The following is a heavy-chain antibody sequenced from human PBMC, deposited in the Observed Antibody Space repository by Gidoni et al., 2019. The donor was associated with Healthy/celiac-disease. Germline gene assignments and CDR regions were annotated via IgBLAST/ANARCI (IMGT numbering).Heavy chain of an antibody. J-gene: IGHJ4*02. V-gene: IGHV3-30-3*01. D-gene: IGHD3-22*01. Sequence: QVQLVESGGGVVQPGRSLRLSCAASGFPFSSYAMHWVRQAPGKGLEWVAVISYDGSNKYYADSVKGRFTISRDNSKNTLYLQMNSLRAEDTAVYYCARGSIGTRHYYDSSGYYFDYWGQGTLVTVSS. CDR3: ARGSIGTRHYYDSSGYYFDY. CDR2: ISYDGSNK. CDR1: GFPFSSYA.